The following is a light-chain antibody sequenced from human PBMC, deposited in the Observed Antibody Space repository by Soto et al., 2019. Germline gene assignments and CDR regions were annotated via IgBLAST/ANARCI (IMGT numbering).Light chain of an antibody. CDR3: QHYINYFRT. V-gene: IGKV1-5*03. CDR1: QSIGVW. Sequence: DIQMTQSPSTLSASVGDRVTITCRASQSIGVWLAWYQQKPGTAPKLLIYKTSTLDSGVPLRFSGSGSGTEFTLTNSSLQPDDFETYSCQHYINYFRTFGKGTKVEIK. CDR2: KTS. J-gene: IGKJ1*01.